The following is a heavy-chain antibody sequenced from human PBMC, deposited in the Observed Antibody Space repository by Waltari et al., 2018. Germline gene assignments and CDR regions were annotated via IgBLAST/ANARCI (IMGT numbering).Heavy chain of an antibody. J-gene: IGHJ5*02. CDR3: ARESAFSTSWYPGFDP. V-gene: IGHV1-2*06. Sequence: QVELVQSGAEVRKPGASVKVSCKASGYSLTSYYMHWVRQAPGLGLEWRGRINPNSGDTNSAPKFQGRVTLTRDTSVNTAFLELRSLTSDDTAVYFCARESAFSTSWYPGFDPWGQGTLVTVAS. CDR1: GYSLTSYY. CDR2: INPNSGDT. D-gene: IGHD2-2*01.